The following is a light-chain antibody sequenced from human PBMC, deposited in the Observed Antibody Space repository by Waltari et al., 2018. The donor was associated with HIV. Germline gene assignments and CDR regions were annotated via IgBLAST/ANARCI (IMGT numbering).Light chain of an antibody. CDR1: SSDVGGYNH. V-gene: IGLV2-23*02. CDR3: CSYVGSSTWV. CDR2: DVS. Sequence: QSALTQPASVSGSPGQSITISCTGTSSDVGGYNHVSWYQHPPGKAPKVMIYDVSKRPSGVSNRFSGSKSGNTASLTISGLQAEDEADYYCCSYVGSSTWVFGGGTKLTVL. J-gene: IGLJ3*02.